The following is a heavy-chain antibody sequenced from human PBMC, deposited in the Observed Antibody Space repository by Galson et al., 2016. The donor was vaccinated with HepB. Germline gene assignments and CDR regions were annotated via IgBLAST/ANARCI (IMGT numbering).Heavy chain of an antibody. CDR3: AKDLGFLEWLFFDSYYYYGMDV. Sequence: SLRLSCAASGFTFSSYAMSWVRQAPGKGLEWVSAISGSGGSTYYADSVKGRFTISRDNSKNTLYLQMNSLRAEDTGVYYCAKDLGFLEWLFFDSYYYYGMDVWGQGTTVTVSS. CDR2: ISGSGGST. V-gene: IGHV3-23*01. D-gene: IGHD3-3*01. J-gene: IGHJ6*02. CDR1: GFTFSSYA.